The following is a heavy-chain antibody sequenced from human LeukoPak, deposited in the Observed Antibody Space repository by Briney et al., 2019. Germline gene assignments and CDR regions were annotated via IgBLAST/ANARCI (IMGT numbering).Heavy chain of an antibody. J-gene: IGHJ4*02. Sequence: SETLSLTCTVSGGSIRNYYWSWIRQPPGKGLEWIGSIYYSGSTYYNPSLKSRVTISVDTSKNQFSLKLSSVTAADTAVYYCARAAAEYFDYWGQGTLVTVSS. CDR3: ARAAAEYFDY. CDR1: GGSIRNYY. V-gene: IGHV4-39*07. D-gene: IGHD6-13*01. CDR2: IYYSGST.